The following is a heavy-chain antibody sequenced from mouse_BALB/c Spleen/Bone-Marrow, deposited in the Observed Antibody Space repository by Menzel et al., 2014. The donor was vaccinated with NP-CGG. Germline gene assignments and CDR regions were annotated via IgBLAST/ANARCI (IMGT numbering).Heavy chain of an antibody. CDR3: SSGGNWDDFDY. J-gene: IGHJ2*01. D-gene: IGHD4-1*01. Sequence: EVKLQESGGGLVQPGGSRKLSCAASGFTFSSFGMHWVRQAPEKGLEWVAYISSVSSTIYYADTVKGRFTISRDNPKNTLFLQMTSLRSEDTAMYYGSSGGNWDDFDYWGQGTTLTVSS. V-gene: IGHV5-17*02. CDR2: ISSVSSTI. CDR1: GFTFSSFG.